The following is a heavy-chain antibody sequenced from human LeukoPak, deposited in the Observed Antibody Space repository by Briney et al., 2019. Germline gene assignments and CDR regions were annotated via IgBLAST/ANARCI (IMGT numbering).Heavy chain of an antibody. Sequence: PSQTLSLTCGVSGGSISSGGYSWSWIRQPPGKGLEWIGYIYHSGSTYYNPSLKSRVTISVDRSKNQFSLKLSSVTAADTAVYYCDRFYGDYANYFDYWGQGTLVTVSS. CDR1: GGSISSGGYS. CDR2: IYHSGST. V-gene: IGHV4-30-2*01. J-gene: IGHJ4*02. CDR3: DRFYGDYANYFDY. D-gene: IGHD4-17*01.